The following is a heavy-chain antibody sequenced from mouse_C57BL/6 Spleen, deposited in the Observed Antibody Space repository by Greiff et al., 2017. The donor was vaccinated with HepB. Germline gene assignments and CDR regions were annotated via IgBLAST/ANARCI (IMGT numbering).Heavy chain of an antibody. CDR1: GYTFTSYW. D-gene: IGHD1-1*01. CDR2: INPSNGGT. V-gene: IGHV1-53*01. Sequence: QVQLKQPGTELVKPGASVKLSCKASGYTFTSYWMHWVKQRPGQGLEWIGNINPSNGGTNYNEKFKSKATLTVDKSSSTAYMQLSSLTSEDSAVYYCARSGIYYYGSSYGFDYWGQGTTLTVSS. J-gene: IGHJ2*01. CDR3: ARSGIYYYGSSYGFDY.